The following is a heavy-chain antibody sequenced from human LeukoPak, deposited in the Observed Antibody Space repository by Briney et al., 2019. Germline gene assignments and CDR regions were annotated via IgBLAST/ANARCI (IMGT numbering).Heavy chain of an antibody. CDR3: ATAYQRRVMTTVTVALEY. D-gene: IGHD4-11*01. V-gene: IGHV1-24*01. J-gene: IGHJ4*02. CDR1: GYTLTELS. CDR2: FDPEDGET. Sequence: ASVKVSCKVSGYTLTELSMHWVRQAPGKGLEWMGGFDPEDGETIYAQKFQGRVTMTEDTSTDTAYMELSSLRSEDTAVYYCATAYQRRVMTTVTVALEYWGQGTLVTVSS.